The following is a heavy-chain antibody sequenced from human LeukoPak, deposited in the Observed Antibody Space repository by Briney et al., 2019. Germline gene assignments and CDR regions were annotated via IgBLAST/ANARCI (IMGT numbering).Heavy chain of an antibody. CDR2: IYYSGST. D-gene: IGHD3-16*02. V-gene: IGHV4-39*07. CDR1: GGSISSSRYY. J-gene: IGHJ4*02. CDR3: ARAVISFGRVVVKGLDF. Sequence: PSETLSLTCTVSGGSISSSRYYWGWIRQPPGKGLEWIGNIYYSGSTYYNPSLKSRVTISLDTSKNQFSLKLRSVTAADTAVYYCARAVISFGRVVVKGLDFWGQGTLVTISS.